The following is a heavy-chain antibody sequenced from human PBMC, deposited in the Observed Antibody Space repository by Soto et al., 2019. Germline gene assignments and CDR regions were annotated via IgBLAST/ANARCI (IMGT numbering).Heavy chain of an antibody. J-gene: IGHJ4*02. CDR3: ARQPVGATVFDY. D-gene: IGHD1-26*01. Sequence: QLQLQESGPGLVKPSETLSLTCTVSGGSISSSSYYWGWIRQPPGKGLEWIGSIYYSGSTYYNPSLKSRVTISVDTSKNQFSLKLSSVTAADTAVYYCARQPVGATVFDYWGQGTLVTVSS. V-gene: IGHV4-39*01. CDR2: IYYSGST. CDR1: GGSISSSSYY.